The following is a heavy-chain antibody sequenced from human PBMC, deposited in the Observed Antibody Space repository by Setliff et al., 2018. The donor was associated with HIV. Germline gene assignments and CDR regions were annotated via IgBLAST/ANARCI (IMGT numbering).Heavy chain of an antibody. CDR2: INVDSGNT. CDR3: ARERDSNGYQFDY. CDR1: GFPFSNYA. V-gene: IGHV1-3*03. Sequence: ASVKVSCKASGFPFSNYAIHWVRQAPGQRLEWMGWINVDSGNTKYLQDLQGRVTITSDTSATTAHMEVSNLRSEDMAVYYCARERDSNGYQFDYWGQGTLVTVS. D-gene: IGHD3-22*01. J-gene: IGHJ4*02.